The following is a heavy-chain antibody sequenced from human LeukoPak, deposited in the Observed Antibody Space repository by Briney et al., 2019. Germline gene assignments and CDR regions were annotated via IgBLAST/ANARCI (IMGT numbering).Heavy chain of an antibody. CDR3: ARDSGSPYYYGSGTRGWFDP. CDR2: ISGSGGST. Sequence: GGSLRLSCAAPGFTFSSYAMSWVRQAPGKGLQWVSGISGSGGSTHYADSVKGRFTISRDNSKNTLYLQMNSLRAEDTAVYYCARDSGSPYYYGSGTRGWFDPWGQGTLVTVSS. J-gene: IGHJ5*02. CDR1: GFTFSSYA. D-gene: IGHD3-10*01. V-gene: IGHV3-23*01.